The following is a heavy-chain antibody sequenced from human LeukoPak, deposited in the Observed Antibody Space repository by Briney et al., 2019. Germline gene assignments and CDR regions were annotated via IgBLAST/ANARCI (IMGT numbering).Heavy chain of an antibody. Sequence: GGSLRLSCAASGFTFSSYEMTWVRPAPGKGLEWVSYISSSGSTIYYADSVKGRFTISRDNAKNSLYLQMNSLRVEDTAVYYCAREGRDRQWELIDYWGQGTLVTVSS. D-gene: IGHD1-26*01. CDR1: GFTFSSYE. V-gene: IGHV3-48*03. J-gene: IGHJ4*02. CDR2: ISSSGSTI. CDR3: AREGRDRQWELIDY.